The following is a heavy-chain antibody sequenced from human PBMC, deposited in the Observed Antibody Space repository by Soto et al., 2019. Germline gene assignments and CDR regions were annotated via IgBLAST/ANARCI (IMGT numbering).Heavy chain of an antibody. Sequence: ASVKVSCKASGYTFTRYTMNWVRQAPGQRLEWMGWINPDNGNTKSSQKFQDRVIITRDTSASTAYMDLSSLRSEDTAVYYCARGIATGELDPWGQGTLVTVYS. CDR2: INPDNGNT. J-gene: IGHJ5*02. CDR3: ARGIATGELDP. D-gene: IGHD2-15*01. V-gene: IGHV1-3*01. CDR1: GYTFTRYT.